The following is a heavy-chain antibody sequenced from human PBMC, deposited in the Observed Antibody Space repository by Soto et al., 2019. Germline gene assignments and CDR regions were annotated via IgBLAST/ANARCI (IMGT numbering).Heavy chain of an antibody. CDR2: ISGSGSTT. J-gene: IGHJ4*02. Sequence: EVQLFESWGGLVQPGGPLRLACAATGFTFSTYAMSWVRQAPGKGLEWVSAISGSGSTTSFADSVKGRFTISRDNSKNTLYLQMNSLRAEDTAVYYCAKVPRPDCSGGSCFIFDYCGQGTLVTVSS. CDR1: GFTFSTYA. V-gene: IGHV3-23*01. CDR3: AKVPRPDCSGGSCFIFDY. D-gene: IGHD2-15*01.